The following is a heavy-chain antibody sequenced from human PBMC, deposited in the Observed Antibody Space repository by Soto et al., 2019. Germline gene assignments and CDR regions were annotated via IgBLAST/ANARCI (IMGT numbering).Heavy chain of an antibody. CDR3: ARSSYYYYYMDV. J-gene: IGHJ6*03. CDR2: FYHSGST. CDR1: GGSISSHY. V-gene: IGHV4-59*11. Sequence: TSETLSLTCSVSGGSISSHYWSWVRQPPGKGLEWIAYFYHSGSTNYNPSLKSRITISVDTSKNQFSLKLSSVTAADTAVYYCARSSYYYYYMDVWGKGTTVTVSS.